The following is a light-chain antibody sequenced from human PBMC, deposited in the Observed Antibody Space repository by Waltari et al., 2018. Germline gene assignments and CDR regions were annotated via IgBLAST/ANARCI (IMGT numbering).Light chain of an antibody. CDR2: LNSDGSH. CDR3: QTWGTGIQV. J-gene: IGLJ1*01. Sequence: LVLTQSPSASASLGASVKLTCTRSSGHSRYAIAWHPQQPDKGPRYLMKLNSDGSHSKGDGIPDRFSGSSSGAERYLTISSLQSEDEADYYCQTWGTGIQVFGTGTKVTVL. CDR1: SGHSRYA. V-gene: IGLV4-69*01.